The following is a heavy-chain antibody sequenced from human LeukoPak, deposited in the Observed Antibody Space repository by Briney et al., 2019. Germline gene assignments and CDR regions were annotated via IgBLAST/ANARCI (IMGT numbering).Heavy chain of an antibody. CDR1: GGTFSSYA. J-gene: IGHJ4*02. Sequence: SVKVSCTASGGTFSSYAISWVRQAPGQGLEWMGGIIPIFGTANYAQKFQGRVTITADESTSTAYMELSSLRSEDTAVYYCARGRIAVAGPYFDYWGQGTLVTVSS. V-gene: IGHV1-69*13. CDR2: IIPIFGTA. D-gene: IGHD6-19*01. CDR3: ARGRIAVAGPYFDY.